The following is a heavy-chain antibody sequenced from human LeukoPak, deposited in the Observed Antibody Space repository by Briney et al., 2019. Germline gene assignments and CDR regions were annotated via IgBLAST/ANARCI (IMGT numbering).Heavy chain of an antibody. D-gene: IGHD3-10*01. CDR2: INHSGST. CDR3: ARDRELGY. J-gene: IGHJ4*02. Sequence: PSETLSLTCAVYGGSFSGYYWSWIRQPPGKGLEWIGEINHSGSTNYNPSLKSRVTISVDTSKNQFSLKLTSVTAADTAVYYCARDRELGYWSQGTLVTVSS. CDR1: GGSFSGYY. V-gene: IGHV4-34*01.